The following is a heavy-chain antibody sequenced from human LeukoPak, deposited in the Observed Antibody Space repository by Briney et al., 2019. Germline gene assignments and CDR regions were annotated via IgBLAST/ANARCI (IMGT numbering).Heavy chain of an antibody. CDR1: GYTLTELS. J-gene: IGHJ4*02. CDR3: ATDRFLH. D-gene: IGHD2/OR15-2a*01. V-gene: IGHV1-24*01. Sequence: ASVKVSCKVSGYTLTELSMHWVRQAPGKGLEWMGGFDPEDGETIYAQKFQGRVTMIEDTSTDTAYMELSSLRSEDTAVYYCATDRFLHWGQGTLVTVSS. CDR2: FDPEDGET.